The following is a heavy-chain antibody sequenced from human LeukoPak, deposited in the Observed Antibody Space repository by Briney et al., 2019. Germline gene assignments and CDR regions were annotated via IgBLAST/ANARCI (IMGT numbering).Heavy chain of an antibody. D-gene: IGHD1-1*01. V-gene: IGHV3-23*01. CDR1: GFTFSTYA. CDR2: ISASGT. CDR3: ARRDHPNNEGRDDGFGL. Sequence: PGGSLRLSCAASGFTFSTYALSWVRQAPGKGLEWVSAISASGTFYADSVKGRFIMSRDNSKNTLWLQMSSLRAEDTAIYYCARRDHPNNEGRDDGFGLWGQGTMVTVSS. J-gene: IGHJ3*01.